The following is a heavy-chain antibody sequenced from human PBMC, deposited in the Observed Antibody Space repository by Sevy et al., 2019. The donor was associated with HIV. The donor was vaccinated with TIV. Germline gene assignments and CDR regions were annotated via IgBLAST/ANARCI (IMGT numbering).Heavy chain of an antibody. CDR1: GFTFGSYW. J-gene: IGHJ4*02. CDR2: INSDGSST. D-gene: IGHD3-22*01. V-gene: IGHV3-74*01. Sequence: GGSLRLSCAASGFTFGSYWMRWVRQAPGKGLVWVSRINSDGSSTNYADSVKGRFTISRDNAKNTLYLQMNSLRAEDTALYYCTRTLALYYYDSRSFYFDHWGQGTQVTVSS. CDR3: TRTLALYYYDSRSFYFDH.